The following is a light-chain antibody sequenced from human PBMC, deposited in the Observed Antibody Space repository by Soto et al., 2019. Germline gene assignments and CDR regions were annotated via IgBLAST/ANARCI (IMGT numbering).Light chain of an antibody. CDR3: GTRDSSLSALYV. V-gene: IGLV1-51*02. Sequence: QSVLTKPPSVSAAQGQKGTISCSRSSSNIGNNYVSWYQQLPGTAPKLLIYENNKRPSGIPDRFSGSKSGTSATLGITGLQTGDDADYYCGTRDSSLSALYVFGTGTKVTVL. J-gene: IGLJ1*01. CDR1: SSNIGNNY. CDR2: ENN.